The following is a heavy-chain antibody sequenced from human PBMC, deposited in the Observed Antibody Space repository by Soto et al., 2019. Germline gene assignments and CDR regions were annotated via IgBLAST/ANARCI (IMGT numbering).Heavy chain of an antibody. V-gene: IGHV3-23*01. D-gene: IGHD5-12*01. CDR1: GFTFSSYA. J-gene: IGHJ6*02. CDR3: AKVGWGSGYDLFYYGMDV. Sequence: GGSLRLSCAASGFTFSSYAMSWVRQAPGKGLEWVSAISGSGGSTHYADSVKGRFTISRDNSKNTLYLQMNSLRAEDTAVYYCAKVGWGSGYDLFYYGMDVWGQGTTVTVSS. CDR2: ISGSGGST.